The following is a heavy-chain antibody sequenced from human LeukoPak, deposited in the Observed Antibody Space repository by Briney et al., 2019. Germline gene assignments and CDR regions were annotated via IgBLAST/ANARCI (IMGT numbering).Heavy chain of an antibody. V-gene: IGHV3-30*02. Sequence: GGSLRLSCAASGFTFSSYSMNWVRQAPGKGLEWVAFIRYDGSNKYYADSVKGRFTISRDNSKNTLYLQMNSLRAEDTAVYYCARRSGRWFGELLYLYYYYYMDVWGKGTTVTISS. CDR1: GFTFSSYS. J-gene: IGHJ6*03. CDR3: ARRSGRWFGELLYLYYYYYMDV. CDR2: IRYDGSNK. D-gene: IGHD3-10*01.